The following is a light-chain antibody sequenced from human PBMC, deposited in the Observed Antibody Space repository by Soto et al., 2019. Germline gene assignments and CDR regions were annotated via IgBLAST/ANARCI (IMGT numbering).Light chain of an antibody. Sequence: DIQMTQSPSSLSASVGDRVTITCRASQSISSYLNWYQQKPGRAPVLLIFAASSLQSGVPSRFSGSGSGTDFTLTISSLQPEDFGTYYCQQSYSTPYTFGQGTKLEIK. V-gene: IGKV1-39*01. CDR1: QSISSY. CDR3: QQSYSTPYT. J-gene: IGKJ2*01. CDR2: AAS.